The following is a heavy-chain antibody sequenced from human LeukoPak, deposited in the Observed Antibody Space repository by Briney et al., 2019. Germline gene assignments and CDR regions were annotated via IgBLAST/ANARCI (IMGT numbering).Heavy chain of an antibody. J-gene: IGHJ4*02. V-gene: IGHV3-30*03. Sequence: GGSLRLSCAASGFTFSSYGMHWVRQAPGKGLEWVAVISYDGSNKYYADSVKGRFSISRDNSKNTLYLQMNSLRAEDTAVYYCAIRDGGHFDYWGQGTLVTVSS. D-gene: IGHD3-16*01. CDR2: ISYDGSNK. CDR3: AIRDGGHFDY. CDR1: GFTFSSYG.